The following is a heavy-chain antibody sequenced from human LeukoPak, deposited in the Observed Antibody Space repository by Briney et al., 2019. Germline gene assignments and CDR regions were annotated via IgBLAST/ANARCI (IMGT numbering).Heavy chain of an antibody. Sequence: GGSLRLSCAASGFTFSSYAMSWVRQAPEKGLEWVSAISGSGGSTYYADSVKGRFTISRDNSKNTLYLQMNSLRAEDTAVYYCAKDLNWPRSEYWGQGTLVTVSS. D-gene: IGHD1-20*01. CDR3: AKDLNWPRSEY. V-gene: IGHV3-23*01. CDR1: GFTFSSYA. J-gene: IGHJ4*02. CDR2: ISGSGGST.